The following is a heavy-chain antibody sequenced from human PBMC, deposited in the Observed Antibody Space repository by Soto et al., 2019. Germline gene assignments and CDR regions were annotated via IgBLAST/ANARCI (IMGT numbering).Heavy chain of an antibody. Sequence: GGSLRLSCAASGFTFSSYAMRWVRQAPGKGLEWVSAISGSGGSTYYADSVKGRFTISRDNAKNTLYLQMNSLRAGDTAVYYCAKWGLSGYRYGYFHWFDPWGPAPLTTVSS. CDR2: ISGSGGST. CDR1: GFTFSSYA. V-gene: IGHV3-23*01. CDR3: AKWGLSGYRYGYFHWFDP. D-gene: IGHD5-18*01. J-gene: IGHJ5*02.